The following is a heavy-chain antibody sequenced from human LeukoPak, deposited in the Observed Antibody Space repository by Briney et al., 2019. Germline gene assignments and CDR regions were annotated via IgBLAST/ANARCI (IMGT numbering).Heavy chain of an antibody. V-gene: IGHV3-21*01. Sequence: GGSLRLSCTASAFTFTRYRMNWVRQAPGKGLEWVSSIRSSSSEIHYADSVKGRFTICRDNAKKSLYLQMNSLRAEDTAMYYCTRDLELYNDDFDIWGQGTRVIVSS. D-gene: IGHD1-14*01. CDR3: TRDLELYNDDFDI. CDR2: IRSSSSEI. CDR1: AFTFTRYR. J-gene: IGHJ3*02.